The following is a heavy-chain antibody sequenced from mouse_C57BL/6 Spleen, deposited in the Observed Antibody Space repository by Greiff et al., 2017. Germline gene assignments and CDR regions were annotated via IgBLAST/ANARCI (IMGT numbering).Heavy chain of an antibody. CDR2: INPYNGGT. J-gene: IGHJ2*01. CDR1: GYTFTDYY. CDR3: ARWRWLLGGDD. D-gene: IGHD2-3*01. Sequence: EVQLQQSGPVLVKPGASVKMSCKASGYTFTDYYMNWVKQSHGKSLEWIGVINPYNGGTSYNQKFKGKATLTVDKSSSTAYMELNSLTSEDSAVDYCARWRWLLGGDDWGEGTTRTVSS. V-gene: IGHV1-19*01.